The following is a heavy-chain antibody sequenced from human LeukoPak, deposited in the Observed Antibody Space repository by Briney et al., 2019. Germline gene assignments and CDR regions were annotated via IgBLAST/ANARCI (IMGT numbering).Heavy chain of an antibody. CDR3: ARGPAAAIDY. Sequence: GRSLRLSCAASGFTFSSHGMHWVRQAPGKGLEWVSYISSSSYTIYYADSMKGRFTISRDNGKNSLYLQMNSLRDEDTAIYYCARGPAAAIDYWGQGTLVTVSS. CDR1: GFTFSSHG. D-gene: IGHD2-2*01. J-gene: IGHJ4*02. CDR2: ISSSSYTI. V-gene: IGHV3-48*02.